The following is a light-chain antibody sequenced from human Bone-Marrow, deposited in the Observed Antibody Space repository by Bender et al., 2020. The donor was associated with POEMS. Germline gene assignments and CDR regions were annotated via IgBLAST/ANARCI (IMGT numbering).Light chain of an antibody. CDR2: EVT. CDR1: SSDVGGYNY. V-gene: IGLV2-8*01. CDR3: CSYAGSRTWV. J-gene: IGLJ3*02. Sequence: QSALTQPPSASGSPGQSVAISCTGTSSDVGGYNYVSWYQQYRGKAPKLMIYEVTKRPSGVPDRFSGSKSGNTASLTVSGLQAEDEADYYCCSYAGSRTWVFGGGTKLTVL.